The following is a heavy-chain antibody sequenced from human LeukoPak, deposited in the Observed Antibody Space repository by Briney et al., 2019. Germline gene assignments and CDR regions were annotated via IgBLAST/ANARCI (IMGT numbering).Heavy chain of an antibody. J-gene: IGHJ5*02. D-gene: IGHD3-22*01. CDR3: ARDRGRSTMIVVVNWFDP. V-gene: IGHV1-2*02. Sequence: GASVNVSCKASGYTFTGYYMHWVRQAPGQGLEWMGWINPNSGGTNYAQKFQGRVTMTRDTSISTAYMELSRLRSDDTAVYYCARDRGRSTMIVVVNWFDPWGQGTLVTVSS. CDR2: INPNSGGT. CDR1: GYTFTGYY.